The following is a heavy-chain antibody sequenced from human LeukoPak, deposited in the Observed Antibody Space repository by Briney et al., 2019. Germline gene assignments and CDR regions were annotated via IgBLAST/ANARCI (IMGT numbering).Heavy chain of an antibody. J-gene: IGHJ4*02. CDR2: MYHSGST. Sequence: PSETLSLTCTVSGHSISSGYYWGWIRQPPGKGLEWIGSMYHSGSTFHNPSLKSRVTISVDTSKNQVSLQLSSVTAADTAVYYCARSGSSSWLFDYWGQGTLVTVSS. D-gene: IGHD6-13*01. V-gene: IGHV4-38-2*02. CDR1: GHSISSGYY. CDR3: ARSGSSSWLFDY.